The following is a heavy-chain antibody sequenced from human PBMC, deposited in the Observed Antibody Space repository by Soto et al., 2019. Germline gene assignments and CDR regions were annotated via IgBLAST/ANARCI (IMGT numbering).Heavy chain of an antibody. J-gene: IGHJ4*02. CDR1: GYTFTSYG. CDR3: ARDLALYGDAYRGEVFDY. Sequence: GASVKVSCKASGYTFTSYGISWVRQAPGQGLEWMGWISAYNGNTNYAQKLQGRVTMTTDTSTSTAYMELRSLRSDDTAVYYCARDLALYGDAYRGEVFDYWGQGTLVTVSS. D-gene: IGHD4-17*01. V-gene: IGHV1-18*01. CDR2: ISAYNGNT.